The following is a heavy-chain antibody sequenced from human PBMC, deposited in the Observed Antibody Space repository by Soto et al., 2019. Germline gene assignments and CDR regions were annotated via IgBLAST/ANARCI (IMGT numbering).Heavy chain of an antibody. CDR1: GYTFTSYG. CDR3: ARDRSARDSSSTPRFDP. D-gene: IGHD6-6*01. V-gene: IGHV1-18*01. J-gene: IGHJ5*02. Sequence: AASVKVSCKASGYTFTSYGISWVRQAPGQGLEWMGWISAYNGNTNYAQKLQGRVTMTTDTSTSTAYMELRSLRSDDTAVYYCARDRSARDSSSTPRFDPWGQGTLVTVSS. CDR2: ISAYNGNT.